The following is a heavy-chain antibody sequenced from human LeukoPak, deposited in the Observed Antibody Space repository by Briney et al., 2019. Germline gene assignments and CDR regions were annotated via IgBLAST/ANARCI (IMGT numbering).Heavy chain of an antibody. CDR2: IYYSGST. D-gene: IGHD6-25*01. V-gene: IGHV4-59*01. CDR3: ARDRLLGWFDP. Sequence: SETLSLTFTVSGGSISSYYWSWIRQPPGKGLEWIGYIYYSGSTNYNPSLKSRVTISVDTSKNQFSLKLSSVTAADTAVYYCARDRLLGWFDPWGQGTLVTVSS. CDR1: GGSISSYY. J-gene: IGHJ5*02.